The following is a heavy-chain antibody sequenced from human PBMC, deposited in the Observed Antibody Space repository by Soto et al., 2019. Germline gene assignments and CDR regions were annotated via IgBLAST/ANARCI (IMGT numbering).Heavy chain of an antibody. CDR1: GFSFTIHW. V-gene: IGHV3-7*03. D-gene: IGHD2-2*03. CDR2: IKQDGGET. Sequence: EMQLEESGGGLVQPGGSRRLSCEASGFSFTIHWMSWVRQAPGKGLEWLANIKQDGGETYYLESVKGRFSISRDNAKDSVYLQMSGLRAEDTAVYYCARHGFHRDALDLWGQGTLVTVSS. J-gene: IGHJ3*01. CDR3: ARHGFHRDALDL.